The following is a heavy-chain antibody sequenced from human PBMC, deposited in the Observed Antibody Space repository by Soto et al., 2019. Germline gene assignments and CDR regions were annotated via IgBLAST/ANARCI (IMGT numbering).Heavy chain of an antibody. V-gene: IGHV3-23*01. CDR1: GFTFSSYA. CDR3: AKEGGIGYCTNGVCAWNHYGMDV. D-gene: IGHD2-8*01. J-gene: IGHJ6*02. CDR2: ISGSGGSA. Sequence: GGSLRLSCAASGFTFSSYAMSWVRQAPGKGLEWVSAISGSGGSAYYANSVKGRLTISRDNPKNTLYLQMNSLRAEDTAVYYCAKEGGIGYCTNGVCAWNHYGMDVWGQAPTVTVSS.